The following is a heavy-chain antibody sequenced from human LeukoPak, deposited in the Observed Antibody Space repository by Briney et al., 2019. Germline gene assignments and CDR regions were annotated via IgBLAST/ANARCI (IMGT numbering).Heavy chain of an antibody. D-gene: IGHD1-1*01. CDR1: GITLSNYG. CDR2: ISERGGST. J-gene: IGHJ4*02. CDR3: AKANWVSNADAVW. V-gene: IGHV3-23*01. Sequence: GGSLRLSCVVSGITLSNYGMSWVRQAPGKGLEWVSGISERGGSTNYADSVKGRFIISRDTSKNTVYLQLNNLRVEDTAIYYCAKANWVSNADAVWWGQGTQVTVSS.